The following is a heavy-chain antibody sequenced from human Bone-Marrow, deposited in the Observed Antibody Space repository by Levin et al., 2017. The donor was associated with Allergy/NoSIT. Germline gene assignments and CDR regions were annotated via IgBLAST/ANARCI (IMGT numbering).Heavy chain of an antibody. D-gene: IGHD3-3*01. J-gene: IGHJ5*02. CDR1: GGSISSSSYY. V-gene: IGHV4-39*01. CDR3: ARHQNDFWSGFRLGCWFDP. Sequence: SETLSLTCTVSGGSISSSSYYWGWIRQPPGKGLEWIGSIYYSGSTYYNPSLKSRVTISVDTSKNQFSLKLSSVTAADTAVYYCARHQNDFWSGFRLGCWFDPWGQGTLVTVSS. CDR2: IYYSGST.